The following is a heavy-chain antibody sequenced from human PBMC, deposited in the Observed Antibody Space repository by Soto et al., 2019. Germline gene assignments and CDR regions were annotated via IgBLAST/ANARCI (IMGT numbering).Heavy chain of an antibody. V-gene: IGHV4-39*01. CDR2: IYYSGTT. CDR1: SGAHY. Sequence: SETLSLTCTVSSGAHYWGWIRQPPGKGLEWIGSIYYSGTTYYKSSLESRVTMSIDTSKNQFSLRLNSVAAADTAVYYCARQDTGTNTGSFDIWGRGIMVTVSS. J-gene: IGHJ3*02. CDR3: ARQDTGTNTGSFDI. D-gene: IGHD5-18*01.